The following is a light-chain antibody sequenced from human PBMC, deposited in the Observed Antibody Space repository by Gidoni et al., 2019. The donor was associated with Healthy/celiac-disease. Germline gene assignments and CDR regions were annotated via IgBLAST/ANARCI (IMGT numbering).Light chain of an antibody. CDR2: TAV. CDR1: QSISSY. CDR3: QQSYSTPRT. J-gene: IGKJ1*01. V-gene: IGKV1-39*01. Sequence: DIKMTQSPSSLSASVGDRVTITCRASQSISSYLNWYQQKPGKVPKLLIYTAVSLQSGVPSRFSGSGSGTEFTLTISSLQPEDFATYYCQQSYSTPRTFGQGTKVEIK.